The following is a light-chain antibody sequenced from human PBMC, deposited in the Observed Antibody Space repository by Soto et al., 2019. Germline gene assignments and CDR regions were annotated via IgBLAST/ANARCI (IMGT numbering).Light chain of an antibody. CDR3: SSYTSSSTPFV. Sequence: QSALTQPASVSGSPGQSITISCTGTSSDVGGYNYVSWYQQHPGKAPKLMIYEVSNRPSGVSHRFSGSKSGSTASLTISGLQAEDEADYYCSSYTSSSTPFVFGTGTKLTVL. V-gene: IGLV2-14*01. J-gene: IGLJ1*01. CDR1: SSDVGGYNY. CDR2: EVS.